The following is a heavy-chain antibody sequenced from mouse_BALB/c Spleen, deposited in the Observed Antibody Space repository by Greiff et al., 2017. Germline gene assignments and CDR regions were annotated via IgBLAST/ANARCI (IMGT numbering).Heavy chain of an antibody. CDR2: IDPANGNT. D-gene: IGHD1-1*01. Sequence: VQLQQSGAELVKPGASVKLSCTASGFNIKDTYMHWVKQRPEQGLEWIGRIDPANGNTKYDPKFQGKATITADTSSNTAYLQLSSLTSEDTAVYYCARCNYGSSDWYFDYWGQVTTLTVSS. CDR1: GFNIKDTY. V-gene: IGHV14-3*02. CDR3: ARCNYGSSDWYFDY. J-gene: IGHJ2*01.